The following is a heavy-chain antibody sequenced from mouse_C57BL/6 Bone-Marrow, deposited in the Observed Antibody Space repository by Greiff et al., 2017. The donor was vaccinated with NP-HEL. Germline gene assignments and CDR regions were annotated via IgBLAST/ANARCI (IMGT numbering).Heavy chain of an antibody. Sequence: VKLQESGAELVRPGASVTLSCKASGYTFTDYEMHWVKQTPVHGLEWIGAIDPDTGGTAYNQKFKGKAILTADKSSSTAYMELRSLTSEDSAVYYCTGGSKRDYWGQGTTLTVSS. CDR1: GYTFTDYE. J-gene: IGHJ2*01. D-gene: IGHD2-5*01. CDR3: TGGSKRDY. V-gene: IGHV1-15*01. CDR2: IDPDTGGT.